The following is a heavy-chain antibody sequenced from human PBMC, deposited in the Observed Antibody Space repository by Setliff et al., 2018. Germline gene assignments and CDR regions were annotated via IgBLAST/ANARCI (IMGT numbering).Heavy chain of an antibody. CDR3: ARADYYYGMDV. Sequence: SETLSLTCGVSGYSISSGHFWGWIRQPAGKGLEWIGRIYTSGSTNYNPSLKSRVTISVDTSKNQFSLKLSSVTAADTAVYYCARADYYYGMDVWGQGTTVTVSS. J-gene: IGHJ6*02. CDR2: IYTSGST. CDR1: GYSISSGHF. V-gene: IGHV4-61*02.